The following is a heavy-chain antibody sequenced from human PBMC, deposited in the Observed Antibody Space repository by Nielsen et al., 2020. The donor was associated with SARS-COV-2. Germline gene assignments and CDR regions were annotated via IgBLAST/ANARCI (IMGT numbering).Heavy chain of an antibody. J-gene: IGHJ4*02. D-gene: IGHD3-22*01. CDR3: ARGYYYDSSGYYAGEY. V-gene: IGHV3-74*01. CDR1: GFTFSSYW. Sequence: GGSMRLSCAASGFTFSSYWMHWVRQAPGKGLVWVSRITSDGSSTSYADSVKGRFTISRDNAKNTLYLQMNSLRAEDTAVYYCARGYYYDSSGYYAGEYWGQGTLVTVPS. CDR2: ITSDGSST.